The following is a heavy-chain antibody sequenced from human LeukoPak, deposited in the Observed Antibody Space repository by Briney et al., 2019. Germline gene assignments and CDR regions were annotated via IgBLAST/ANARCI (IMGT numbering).Heavy chain of an antibody. V-gene: IGHV4-34*01. D-gene: IGHD6-19*01. CDR2: INHSGST. CDR3: ARYPGIAVAGPV. J-gene: IGHJ4*02. CDR1: GGSFSGYY. Sequence: PSETLSLTCAVYGGSFSGYYWSWIRQPPGKGLEWIGEINHSGSTNYNPSLKSRVTISVDTSKNQFSLKLSSVTAADTAVYYCARYPGIAVAGPVWGQGTLVTVSS.